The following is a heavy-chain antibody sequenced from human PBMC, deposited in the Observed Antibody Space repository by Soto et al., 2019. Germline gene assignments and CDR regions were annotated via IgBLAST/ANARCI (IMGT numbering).Heavy chain of an antibody. V-gene: IGHV3-23*01. CDR1: GFTFNNYA. Sequence: EVQLLESGGGLVQPGGSLRLSCAASGFTFNNYAMTWVRQAPGKGLEWVSAISGGGDTTSYADSVKGRFTVSRDGSNNTLYLQMSSLRAEDTALYSCAKGRGGSGSLTPRVDFWGQGTLVTVSS. CDR3: AKGRGGSGSLTPRVDF. J-gene: IGHJ4*02. D-gene: IGHD3-10*01. CDR2: ISGGGDTT.